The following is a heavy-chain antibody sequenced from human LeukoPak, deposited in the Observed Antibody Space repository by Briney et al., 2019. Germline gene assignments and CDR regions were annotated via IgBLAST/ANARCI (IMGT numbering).Heavy chain of an antibody. CDR2: IKQDGSEK. CDR1: GFTFSSYW. CDR3: ARDGRPLHSNYADYFDY. V-gene: IGHV3-7*01. J-gene: IGHJ4*02. D-gene: IGHD4-11*01. Sequence: GGSLRLSCAASGFTFSSYWMSWVRQAPGKGLEWVANIKQDGSEKYYVNSVKGRFTISRDNAKNSLYLQMNSLRAEDTAIYYCARDGRPLHSNYADYFDYWGQGTLVTVSS.